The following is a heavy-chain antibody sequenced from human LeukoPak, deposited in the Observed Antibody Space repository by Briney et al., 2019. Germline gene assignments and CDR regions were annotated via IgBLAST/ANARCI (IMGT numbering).Heavy chain of an antibody. CDR1: GFTFRDYA. CDR2: TSDSGAGTDYA. J-gene: IGHJ6*02. Sequence: PGASLRLSCAASGFTFRDYAMSWVRQAPGKGLEWVSLTSDSGAGTDYAYYADSVKGRFTSSRDNSKNTLYLQMISLRAEDTAVYYCAKIFGFGGPNYGMDVWGQGTTVTVSS. D-gene: IGHD3-10*01. CDR3: AKIFGFGGPNYGMDV. V-gene: IGHV3-23*01.